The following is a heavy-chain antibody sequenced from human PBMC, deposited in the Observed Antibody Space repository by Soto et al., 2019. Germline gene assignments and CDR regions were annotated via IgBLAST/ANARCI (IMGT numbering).Heavy chain of an antibody. Sequence: QVQLQESGPGLMKPSQTLSLTCTVSGGSISSGGYYWSWIRQHPGKGLEWIGYIYYSGSTYYNPSLKSRVTISVDTSKNQFSLKLSSVTAADTAVYYCARGAAAIDYYYYGMDVWGQGTTVTVSS. V-gene: IGHV4-31*03. CDR2: IYYSGST. J-gene: IGHJ6*02. CDR3: ARGAAAIDYYYYGMDV. CDR1: GGSISSGGYY. D-gene: IGHD6-13*01.